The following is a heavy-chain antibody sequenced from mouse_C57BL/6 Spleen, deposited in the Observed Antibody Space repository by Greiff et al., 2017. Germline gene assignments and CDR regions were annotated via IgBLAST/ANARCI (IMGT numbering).Heavy chain of an antibody. CDR1: VFTFSDYG. CDR3: ARPLLGAMDD. Sequence: EVNVVESGGGLVQPGGSLKLSCAASVFTFSDYGMAWVRQAPRTGPEWVAFISNLSYSLYYADPVTGRFTISRENAKNTLYLEMSSLRSEDTAMYYCARPLLGAMDDWGQGTSVTVSS. V-gene: IGHV5-15*01. J-gene: IGHJ4*01. D-gene: IGHD3-1*01. CDR2: ISNLSYSL.